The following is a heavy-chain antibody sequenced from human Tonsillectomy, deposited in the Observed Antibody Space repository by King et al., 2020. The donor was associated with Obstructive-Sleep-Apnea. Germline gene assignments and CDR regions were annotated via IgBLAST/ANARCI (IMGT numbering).Heavy chain of an antibody. CDR1: GFSFSTSAVG. D-gene: IGHD2-15*01. V-gene: IGHV2-5*02. CDR3: VHSDRILFDY. CDR2: IYWDDDK. J-gene: IGHJ4*02. Sequence: ITLKESGPTLVKRPQTLTLTCSFSGFSFSTSAVGVGWIRQPPGKALEWLALIYWDDDKRYSPSLKSRLTITKDTSKNQVVLTMTNMDPVDTATYYCVHSDRILFDYWGQGTLVTVSS.